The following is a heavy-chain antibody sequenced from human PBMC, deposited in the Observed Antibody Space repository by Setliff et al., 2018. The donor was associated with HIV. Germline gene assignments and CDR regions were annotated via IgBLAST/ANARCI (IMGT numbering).Heavy chain of an antibody. CDR3: ARGACGGDSCYLMKYYFDH. CDR1: GYTFTGYY. D-gene: IGHD2-15*01. J-gene: IGHJ4*02. Sequence: ASVKVSCKASGYTFTGYYMHWVRQAPGQGLEWMGRINPNSGGTKYAQKFQGRVTMTRDTSISTAYMELSRLISDDTAVYYCARGACGGDSCYLMKYYFDHWGQGTLVTVSS. V-gene: IGHV1-2*06. CDR2: INPNSGGT.